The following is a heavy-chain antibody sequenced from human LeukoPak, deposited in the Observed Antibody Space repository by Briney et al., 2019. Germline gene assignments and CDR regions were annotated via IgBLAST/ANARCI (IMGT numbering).Heavy chain of an antibody. J-gene: IGHJ3*02. Sequence: SVKVSCKASGGTFSSYAISWVRQAPGQGLEWMGGIIPIFGTANYAQKFQGRVTITTDESTSTAYMELSSLRSEDTAVYYCARGRIAARLDAFDIWGQGTMVTVSS. D-gene: IGHD6-6*01. V-gene: IGHV1-69*05. CDR2: IIPIFGTA. CDR3: ARGRIAARLDAFDI. CDR1: GGTFSSYA.